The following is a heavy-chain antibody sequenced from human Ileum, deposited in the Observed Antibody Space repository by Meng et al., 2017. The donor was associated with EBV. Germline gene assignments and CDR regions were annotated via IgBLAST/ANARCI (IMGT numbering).Heavy chain of an antibody. V-gene: IGHV4-28*01. J-gene: IGHJ4*02. D-gene: IGHD3-22*01. CDR2: IYYSGST. CDR3: ARNVPGTSAYYD. CDR1: GYSISSTNL. Sequence: QVQPQESGPGMVKPSDTLSLSCAVSGYSISSTNLWGWIRQHAGKGLEWIGYIYYSGSTSYNPSLKSRVTMSVDTSKNQFSLNLNSVTAVDTAVYYCARNVPGTSAYYDWGQGTLVTVSS.